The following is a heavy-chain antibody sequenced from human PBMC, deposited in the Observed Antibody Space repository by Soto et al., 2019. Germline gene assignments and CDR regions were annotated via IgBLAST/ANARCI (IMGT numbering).Heavy chain of an antibody. CDR1: GGSISSYD. J-gene: IGHJ4*02. CDR3: ARHEGVTSFFDY. D-gene: IGHD4-17*01. Sequence: PSETLSLTCTVSGGSISSYDWSWIRQPPGKGLEWIGYIYYSGSTNYNPSLKSRVTISVDTSKNQFSLKLSSVTAADTAVYYCARHEGVTSFFDYWGQGTLVTVSS. V-gene: IGHV4-59*08. CDR2: IYYSGST.